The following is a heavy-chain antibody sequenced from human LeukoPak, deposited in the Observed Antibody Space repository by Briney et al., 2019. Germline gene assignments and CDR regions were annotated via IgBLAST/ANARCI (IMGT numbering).Heavy chain of an antibody. J-gene: IGHJ6*04. CDR1: GGSFSGYY. D-gene: IGHD3-3*01. CDR3: ARDGYYDFWSGYNWMDV. Sequence: SETLSLTCAVYGGSFSGYYWSWIRQPPGKGLEWIGEINHSGSTNYNPSLKSRVTISVDTSKNQFSLKLSSVTAADTAVYYCARDGYYDFWSGYNWMDVWGKGTTVTVSS. CDR2: INHSGST. V-gene: IGHV4-34*01.